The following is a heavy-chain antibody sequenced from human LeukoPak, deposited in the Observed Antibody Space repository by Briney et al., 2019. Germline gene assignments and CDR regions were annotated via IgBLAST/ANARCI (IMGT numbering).Heavy chain of an antibody. Sequence: GASVKVSCKASGGTFSSYAISWMRQAPGQGLEWMGRIIPIFGTANYAQKFQGRVTITTDESTSTAYMELSSLRSEDTAVYYCARDMSGSYLAPDAFDIWGQGTIVTVSS. CDR2: IIPIFGTA. J-gene: IGHJ3*02. CDR1: GGTFSSYA. V-gene: IGHV1-69*05. CDR3: ARDMSGSYLAPDAFDI. D-gene: IGHD1-26*01.